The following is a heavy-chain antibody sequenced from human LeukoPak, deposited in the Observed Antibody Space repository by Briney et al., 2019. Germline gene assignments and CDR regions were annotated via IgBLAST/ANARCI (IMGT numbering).Heavy chain of an antibody. CDR2: IYSDGSRT. V-gene: IGHV3-74*01. D-gene: IGHD2-15*01. Sequence: PGGSLRLSCAGSGFTLNSNWMHWVRQGPGKGLVWVSRIYSDGSRTNYADSVKGRFTISRHNAKNSLYLQMNSLSAEDTGVYYCARDGDPYCSGGSCAFLNYWGQGTLITVSS. CDR3: ARDGDPYCSGGSCAFLNY. J-gene: IGHJ4*02. CDR1: GFTLNSNW.